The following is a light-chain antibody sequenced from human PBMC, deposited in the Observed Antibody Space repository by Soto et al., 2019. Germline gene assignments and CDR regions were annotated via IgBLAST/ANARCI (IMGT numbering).Light chain of an antibody. CDR3: ATWDDSLHGVV. CDR1: SANIGNNA. V-gene: IGLV1-36*01. Sequence: QPVLAQPPSVSEAPRQRVTISCSGNSANIGNNAVNWYQQFPGKSPRLLIYYDDLLASGISDRFSGSKSGTSASLAISGLQSEDEAHYYCATWDDSLHGVVFGGGTKVTVL. CDR2: YDD. J-gene: IGLJ2*01.